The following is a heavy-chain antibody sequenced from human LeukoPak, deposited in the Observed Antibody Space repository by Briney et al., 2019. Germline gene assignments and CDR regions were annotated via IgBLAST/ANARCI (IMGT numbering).Heavy chain of an antibody. CDR1: GGSFSGYY. V-gene: IGHV4-34*01. CDR3: ARSLAGRFDY. D-gene: IGHD6-19*01. Sequence: SETLSLTCAVYGGSFSGYYWSWIRQPPGKGLEWIGEINHSGSTNYNPSLKSRVTISVDTSKNQFSLKLSSVTAADTAVYYCARSLAGRFDYWGQGTLVTVSS. CDR2: INHSGST. J-gene: IGHJ4*02.